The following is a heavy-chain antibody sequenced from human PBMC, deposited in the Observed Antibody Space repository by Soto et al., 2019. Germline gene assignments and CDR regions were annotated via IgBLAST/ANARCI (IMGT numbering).Heavy chain of an antibody. CDR3: SGGFTSLGGFIFTPVDY. J-gene: IGHJ4*02. D-gene: IGHD3-16*02. Sequence: SETLSLTCTVSGGSISSSSYYWGWIRQPPGKGLEWIGSIYYSGSTYYNPSLKSRVTISVDTSKNQFSLKLSSVTAADTAVYYCSGGFTSLGGFIFTPVDYWGQGTLVTVSS. CDR2: IYYSGST. V-gene: IGHV4-39*01. CDR1: GGSISSSSYY.